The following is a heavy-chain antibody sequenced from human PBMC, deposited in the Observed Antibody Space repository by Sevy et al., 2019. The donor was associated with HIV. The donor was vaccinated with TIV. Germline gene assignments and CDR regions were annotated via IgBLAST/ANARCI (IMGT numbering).Heavy chain of an antibody. Sequence: SETPSLTCAVYGGSFSGYYWSWIHQPPGKGLEWIGEINHSGSTNYNPSLKSRVTISVDTSKNQFSLKLSSVTAADTAVYYCARGRNYSSSWYIRNWFDPWGQGTLVTVSS. CDR2: INHSGST. CDR3: ARGRNYSSSWYIRNWFDP. V-gene: IGHV4-34*01. D-gene: IGHD6-13*01. J-gene: IGHJ5*02. CDR1: GGSFSGYY.